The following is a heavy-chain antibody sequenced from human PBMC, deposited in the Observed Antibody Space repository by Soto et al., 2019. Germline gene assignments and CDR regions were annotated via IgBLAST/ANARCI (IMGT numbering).Heavy chain of an antibody. CDR3: ARYYYGSGSPEGLYGMDV. CDR1: GGSISSYY. V-gene: IGHV4-59*01. Sequence: LSLTCTVSGGSISSYYWSWIRQPPGKGLEWIGYIYYSGSTNYNPSLKSRVTISVDTSKNQFSLKLSSVTAAHTAVYYCARYYYGSGSPEGLYGMDVWGQGTTVTVSS. D-gene: IGHD3-10*01. J-gene: IGHJ6*02. CDR2: IYYSGST.